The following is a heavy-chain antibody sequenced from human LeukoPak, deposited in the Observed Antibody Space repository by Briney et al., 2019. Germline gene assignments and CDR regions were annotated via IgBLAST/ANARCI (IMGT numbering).Heavy chain of an antibody. D-gene: IGHD1-14*01. J-gene: IGHJ3*02. Sequence: SETLSLTCTVSGISMTDYYWSWIRQPPGKGLEWIAYSHNSGGTKYNPSLKSRITISVDTSKNEFALKLSYVPAADTAVYYCARQPGGTAAFDIWGQGTTVTVSA. CDR2: SHNSGGT. V-gene: IGHV4-59*08. CDR3: ARQPGGTAAFDI. CDR1: GISMTDYY.